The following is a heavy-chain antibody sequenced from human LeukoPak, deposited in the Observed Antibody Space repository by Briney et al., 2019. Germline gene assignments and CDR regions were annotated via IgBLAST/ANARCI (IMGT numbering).Heavy chain of an antibody. CDR2: IYYSGST. V-gene: IGHV4-39*01. CDR3: ARHSSPLHYFDY. D-gene: IGHD6-13*01. CDR1: GGSISSSSYY. Sequence: SETLSLTCTVSGGSISSSSYYWGWIRQPPGKGREWIGSIYYSGSTYYNPSLKSRVTISVDTSNNQFSLKLSSVTAADTAVYYCARHSSPLHYFDYWGQGTLVTVSS. J-gene: IGHJ4*02.